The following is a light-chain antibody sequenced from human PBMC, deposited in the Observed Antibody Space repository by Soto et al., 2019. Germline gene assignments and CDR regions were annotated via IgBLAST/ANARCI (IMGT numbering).Light chain of an antibody. CDR1: SSDVGGYDS. V-gene: IGLV2-14*01. J-gene: IGLJ3*02. Sequence: QSALTQPASVSGSPGQSITISCTGTSSDVGGYDSVSWYQQHPGKAPKLMISEVSNRPSGVSNRFSGSKSGNTASLTISGLQVEDEADYYCSSYTSSSTPWVFGGGTKLTVL. CDR3: SSYTSSSTPWV. CDR2: EVS.